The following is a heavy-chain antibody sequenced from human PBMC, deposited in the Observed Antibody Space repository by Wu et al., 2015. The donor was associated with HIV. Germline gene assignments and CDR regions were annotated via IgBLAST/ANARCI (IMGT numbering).Heavy chain of an antibody. V-gene: IGHV1-46*01. CDR3: SRGPDFDY. J-gene: IGHJ4*02. CDR2: INPSGGNT. CDR1: GYTFINSY. Sequence: QVQLVQSGAEVRKPGASVTVSCKASGYTFINSYIHWVRQAPGQGLEWMGVINPSGGNTGYAQTFQGRVTMTRDTSTSTVYMRLSRLTSEDTAVYFCSRGPDFDYWGQGTLVTRLL.